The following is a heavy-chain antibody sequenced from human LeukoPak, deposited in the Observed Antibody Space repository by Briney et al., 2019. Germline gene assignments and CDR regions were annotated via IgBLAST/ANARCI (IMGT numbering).Heavy chain of an antibody. D-gene: IGHD6-19*01. J-gene: IGHJ4*02. V-gene: IGHV3-23*01. CDR2: ISGSGGST. Sequence: GGSLRLSCAASAFTFSTYAMGWVRQAPGRGLEWVSAISGSGGSTYYADSVKGRFTISRDNSKNTLYLQMNSPRAEDTALYYCAKMLIYGSVQRGGYFDYWGQGTLVTVSS. CDR3: AKMLIYGSVQRGGYFDY. CDR1: AFTFSTYA.